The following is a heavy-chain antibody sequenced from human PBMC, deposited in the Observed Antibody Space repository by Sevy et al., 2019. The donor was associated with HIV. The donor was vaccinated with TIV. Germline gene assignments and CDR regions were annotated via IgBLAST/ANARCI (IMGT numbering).Heavy chain of an antibody. D-gene: IGHD6-19*01. V-gene: IGHV1-2*06. J-gene: IGHJ5*02. Sequence: ASVKVSCKASGYTFTGYYMHWVRQAPGQGLEWMGRINPNSGDTNYAQKFQGRVTMTRDTSISTAYMELSRLRSDDTAVYYCARDPSPIAVAGTRRNWFDPWGQGTLVTVSS. CDR3: ARDPSPIAVAGTRRNWFDP. CDR1: GYTFTGYY. CDR2: INPNSGDT.